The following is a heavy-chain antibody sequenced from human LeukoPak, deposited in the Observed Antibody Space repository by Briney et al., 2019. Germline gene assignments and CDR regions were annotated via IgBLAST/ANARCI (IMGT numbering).Heavy chain of an antibody. J-gene: IGHJ4*02. D-gene: IGHD4-11*01. CDR3: ARGFYSPHY. Sequence: PSETLSLTCTVSGGSISSDYWSWTRQPPGKGLEWIGYIYYSGRTYYNPSLKSRITISVDTSKNQFSLKLSSVTAADTAVYYCARGFYSPHYWGQRTLVSVSS. V-gene: IGHV4-59*01. CDR2: IYYSGRT. CDR1: GGSISSDY.